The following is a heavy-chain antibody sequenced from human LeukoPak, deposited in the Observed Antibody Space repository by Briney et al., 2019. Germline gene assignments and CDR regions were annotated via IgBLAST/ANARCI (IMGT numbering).Heavy chain of an antibody. Sequence: GRSLRLSCAACGFIFSSYAMHWVRQAPGKGLEWVAVISYDGSNKYYAESVKGRFTISRDNSKNTLCLQMNSLRAEDTAVYYCARVRGKGHMVRAHAFDIWGQGTMITVSS. V-gene: IGHV3-30-3*01. CDR1: GFIFSSYA. CDR3: ARVRGKGHMVRAHAFDI. J-gene: IGHJ3*02. CDR2: ISYDGSNK. D-gene: IGHD3-10*01.